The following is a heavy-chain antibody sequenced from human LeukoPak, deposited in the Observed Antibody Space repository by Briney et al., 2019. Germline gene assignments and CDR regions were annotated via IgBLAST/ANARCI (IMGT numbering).Heavy chain of an antibody. Sequence: PSETLSLTCTVSGGSISSYYWSWIRQPPGKGLEWIGYIYYSGSTNYNPSLKSRVTISVDTSKNQFSLKLSSVTAADTAVYYCAGIHGRYSSSWPFDYWGQGTLVTVSS. V-gene: IGHV4-59*01. CDR3: AGIHGRYSSSWPFDY. J-gene: IGHJ4*02. D-gene: IGHD6-13*01. CDR1: GGSISSYY. CDR2: IYYSGST.